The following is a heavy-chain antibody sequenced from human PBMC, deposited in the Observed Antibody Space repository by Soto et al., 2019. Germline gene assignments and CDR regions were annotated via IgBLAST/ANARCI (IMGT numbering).Heavy chain of an antibody. CDR1: GFTFSSYA. CDR3: AKDTYYDFWSGYCNFDY. J-gene: IGHJ4*02. Sequence: EVQLLESGGGLVQPGGSLRLSCAASGFTFSSYAMSWVRQAPGKGLEWVSAISGSGGSTYYADSVKGRFTIARDNSKNTLYLQMNSLRAEDTAVYYCAKDTYYDFWSGYCNFDYWGQGTLVTVSS. D-gene: IGHD3-3*01. CDR2: ISGSGGST. V-gene: IGHV3-23*01.